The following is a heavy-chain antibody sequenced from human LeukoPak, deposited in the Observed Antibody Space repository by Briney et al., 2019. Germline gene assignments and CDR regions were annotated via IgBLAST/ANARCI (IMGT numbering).Heavy chain of an antibody. V-gene: IGHV5-51*01. D-gene: IGHD4-17*01. J-gene: IGHJ3*02. CDR1: GYSFTSYW. CDR2: IYPGDSGT. CDR3: ARHHYGADDAFDI. Sequence: GESLKISCKGSGYSFTSYWIGWVRQMPGKGLEWMGIIYPGDSGTRYSPSFQGQVTISADKSISTAYLQWSSLKASDTAMYYCARHHYGADDAFDIWGQGTMVTVSS.